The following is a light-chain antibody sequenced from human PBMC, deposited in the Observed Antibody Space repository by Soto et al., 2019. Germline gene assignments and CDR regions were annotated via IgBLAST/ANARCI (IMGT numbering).Light chain of an antibody. CDR1: QSVISY. CDR2: DAA. Sequence: EIVLPPSPDTLSLSPGERATLSCRASQSVISYLAWYQQKPCQAPRLLIYDAANRATGIPARFSGSGSGPDYTLTISSLELEDFAVYDCQQRSNWPRLPVGGGTKVEL. J-gene: IGKJ4*02. V-gene: IGKV3-11*01. CDR3: QQRSNWPRLP.